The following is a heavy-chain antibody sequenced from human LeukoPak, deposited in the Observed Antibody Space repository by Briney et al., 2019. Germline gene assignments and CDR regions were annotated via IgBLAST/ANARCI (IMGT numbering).Heavy chain of an antibody. CDR2: TYSGGDT. V-gene: IGHV3-53*01. CDR3: AREWGYGCGGECFSGIQAYYGMDV. J-gene: IGHJ6*02. Sequence: GGSLRLAWAASGFFVSNNYMSWVRQAPGKWLEWVSVTYSGGDTYYADSVKGRFTISRDNSKNTLYLQMNRLRAEDTAIYYCAREWGYGCGGECFSGIQAYYGMDVWGQGTTVTVSS. D-gene: IGHD2-15*01. CDR1: GFFVSNNY.